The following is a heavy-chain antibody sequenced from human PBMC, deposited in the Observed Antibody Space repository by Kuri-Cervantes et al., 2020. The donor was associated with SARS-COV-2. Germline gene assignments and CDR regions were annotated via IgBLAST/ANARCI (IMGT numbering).Heavy chain of an antibody. Sequence: GGSLRLSCAASGFTFSSYSMSWIRQAPGKGLEWVSYISSSGSTIYYADSVKGRFTISRDNAKNSLYLQMNSLRAEDTAVYYCASNGWGFRNPGGVSGFDYWGQGTLVTVSS. CDR2: ISSSGSTI. D-gene: IGHD3-16*01. CDR3: ASNGWGFRNPGGVSGFDY. J-gene: IGHJ4*02. CDR1: GFTFSSYS. V-gene: IGHV3-48*04.